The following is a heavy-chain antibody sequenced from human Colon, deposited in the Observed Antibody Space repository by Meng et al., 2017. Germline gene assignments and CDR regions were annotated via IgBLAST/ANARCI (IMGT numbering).Heavy chain of an antibody. CDR3: ARRNSYAASAGTGYYYGMDV. V-gene: IGHV4-38-2*01. Sequence: SETLSLTCVASGYSISSGYYCGWIRQPPGKGREWIANIYHSGSTYYNPSLKSRVTISVDTSRNQFSLRLSSVTPADTAVYYCARRNSYAASAGTGYYYGMDVWGQGTTVTVSS. D-gene: IGHD6-13*01. J-gene: IGHJ6*02. CDR1: GYSISSGYY. CDR2: IYHSGST.